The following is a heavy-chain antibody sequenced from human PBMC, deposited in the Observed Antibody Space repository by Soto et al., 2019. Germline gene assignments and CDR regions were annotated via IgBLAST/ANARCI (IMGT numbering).Heavy chain of an antibody. Sequence: EVQLLESGGGLVQPGGSLRLSCAASGFTFSSYAMSWVRQAPGKGLEWVSAISGSDNNTYYADSAKGRVTISRDNSKNTLYLQMSSLRADDTAVYYCAPMGVWGQGTTVTVSS. J-gene: IGHJ6*02. CDR3: APMGV. V-gene: IGHV3-23*01. CDR2: ISGSDNNT. CDR1: GFTFSSYA.